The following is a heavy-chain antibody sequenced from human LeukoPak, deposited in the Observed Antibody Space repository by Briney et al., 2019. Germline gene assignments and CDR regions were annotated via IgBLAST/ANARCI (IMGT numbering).Heavy chain of an antibody. V-gene: IGHV4-59*01. J-gene: IGHJ6*03. CDR2: IYSSGST. CDR3: ARAAAKRVEMSAYYYNYMDV. Sequence: SETLSLTCTVSGGSISSYYWSWIRQSPGKGLEWIGYIYSSGSTNYNPSLKSRVTISVDTSKNQFSLKLSSVTAADSAVYYCARAAAKRVEMSAYYYNYMDVWGKGTTVTVSS. CDR1: GGSISSYY. D-gene: IGHD2-15*01.